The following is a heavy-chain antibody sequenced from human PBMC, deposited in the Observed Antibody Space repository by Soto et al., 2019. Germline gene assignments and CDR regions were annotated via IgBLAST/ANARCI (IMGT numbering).Heavy chain of an antibody. CDR3: VKDMTRPIDGRLDY. CDR2: IDWNSGTI. Sequence: LRLSCAASGFTFDDYAMHWVRQAPGKGLEWVSGIDWNSGTIVYADSVKGRFTITRDNAKNSLYLQVNSLRLEDTALYYCVKDMTRPIDGRLDYWGQGTLVTVSS. CDR1: GFTFDDYA. D-gene: IGHD2-15*01. V-gene: IGHV3-9*01. J-gene: IGHJ4*02.